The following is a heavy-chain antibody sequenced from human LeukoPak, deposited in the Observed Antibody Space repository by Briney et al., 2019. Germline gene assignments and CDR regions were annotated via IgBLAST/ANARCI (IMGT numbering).Heavy chain of an antibody. Sequence: SETLSLTCTVSGGSISSYYWSWIRQPPGKGLEWIGEINHSGSTNYNPSLKSRVTISVDTSKNQFSLKLSSVTAADTAVYYCASRIVGATIQDYWGQGTLVTVSS. CDR1: GGSISSYY. CDR2: INHSGST. D-gene: IGHD1-26*01. J-gene: IGHJ4*02. CDR3: ASRIVGATIQDY. V-gene: IGHV4-34*01.